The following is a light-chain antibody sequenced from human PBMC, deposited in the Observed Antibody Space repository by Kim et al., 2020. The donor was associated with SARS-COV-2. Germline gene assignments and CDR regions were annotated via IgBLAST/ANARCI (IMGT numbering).Light chain of an antibody. CDR2: GKN. V-gene: IGLV3-19*02. CDR1: SLRSYY. Sequence: SSELTQDPAVSVALGQTVRITCQGDSLRSYYASWYQQKPGQAPVRVIYGKNNRPSGIPDRFSGSSSGNTASLTITGAQAEDEADYYCNSWDSSGGLVFGGGTQLTVL. CDR3: NSWDSSGGLV. J-gene: IGLJ3*02.